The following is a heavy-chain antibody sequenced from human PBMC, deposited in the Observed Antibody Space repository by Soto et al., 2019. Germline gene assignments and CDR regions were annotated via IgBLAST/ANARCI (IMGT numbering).Heavy chain of an antibody. CDR3: ARDIRYYGTHPYYMDV. CDR2: ISGSGGST. J-gene: IGHJ6*03. V-gene: IGHV3-23*01. Sequence: RSLRLSCAASGFTLSSYAMSGFRKAPGKGLEWVSAISGSGGSTYYADSVKGRFTISRDNAKNTLYVQMNSLRAEDTAVYYCARDIRYYGTHPYYMDVWGKGTTVTVSS. D-gene: IGHD3-10*01. CDR1: GFTLSSYA.